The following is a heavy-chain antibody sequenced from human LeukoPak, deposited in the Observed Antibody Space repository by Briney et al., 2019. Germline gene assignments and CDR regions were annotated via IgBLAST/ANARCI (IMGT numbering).Heavy chain of an antibody. J-gene: IGHJ5*02. CDR2: IYYSGST. CDR3: ASPPSFYDSSGYYIS. D-gene: IGHD3-22*01. Sequence: SETLSLTCTVSGGSVSSGSYYWSWIRQPPEKGLEWIGYIYYSGSTNYNPSLKSRVTISVDTSKNQFSLKLSSVTAADTAVYYCASPPSFYDSSGYYISWGQGTLVTGSS. V-gene: IGHV4-61*01. CDR1: GGSVSSGSYY.